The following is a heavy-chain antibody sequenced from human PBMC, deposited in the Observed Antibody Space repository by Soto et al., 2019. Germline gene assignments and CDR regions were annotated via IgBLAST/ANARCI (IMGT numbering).Heavy chain of an antibody. CDR2: IYQSVST. CDR3: ARASATIAAAAIFDY. CDR1: GGAISSSKW. V-gene: IGHV4-4*02. D-gene: IGHD6-13*01. J-gene: IGHJ4*02. Sequence: QVQLQESGPGLVKPSGTLSLTCAVSGGAISSSKWWSWVRQPPGKGLEWIGEIYQSVSTNYNPSLESRVRMSVDKSRNQLSLKLTSVSAADTAVYYCARASATIAAAAIFDYWGQGTLVAVAS.